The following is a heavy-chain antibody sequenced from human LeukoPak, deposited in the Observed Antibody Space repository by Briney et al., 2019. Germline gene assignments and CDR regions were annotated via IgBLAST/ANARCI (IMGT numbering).Heavy chain of an antibody. V-gene: IGHV3-48*03. CDR2: ISSSGSTI. D-gene: IGHD1-26*01. J-gene: IGHJ4*02. CDR3: AREKRSGSYWGLDY. Sequence: WGSLRLSCAASGFTFSSYEMNWVRQAPGKGLEWVSYISSSGSTIYYADSVKGRFTISRDNAKNSLYLQMNSLRAEDTAVYYCAREKRSGSYWGLDYRGQGTLVTVSS. CDR1: GFTFSSYE.